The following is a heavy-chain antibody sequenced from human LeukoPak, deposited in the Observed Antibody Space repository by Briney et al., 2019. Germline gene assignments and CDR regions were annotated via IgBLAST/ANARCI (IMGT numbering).Heavy chain of an antibody. CDR1: GFTVSSNY. V-gene: IGHV3-53*01. J-gene: IGHJ6*02. CDR2: IYSGGST. D-gene: IGHD2-2*01. Sequence: PGGSLRLSCAASGFTVSSNYMSWVRQAPGKGLEWVSVIYSGGSTYYADSVEGRFTISRDNSKNTLYLQMNSLRAEDTAVYYCARDRRYCSSTSCYGYYGMDVWGQGTTVTVSS. CDR3: ARDRRYCSSTSCYGYYGMDV.